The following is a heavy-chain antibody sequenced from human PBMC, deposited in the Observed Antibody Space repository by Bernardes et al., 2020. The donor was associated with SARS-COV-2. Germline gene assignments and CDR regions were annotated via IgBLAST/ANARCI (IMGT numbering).Heavy chain of an antibody. CDR1: GFTFNNYG. CDR3: SKNAKYSSSSMEV. V-gene: IGHV3-33*06. Sequence: GGSLRLSCVTSGFTFNNYGMHWVRRAPGKGLEWVAVIWYDGSTKYYADSVKGRFTISRDNSKNTLYLQMNTLRVEDTAVYYCSKNAKYSSSSMEVWGQGTTVTVS. D-gene: IGHD6-6*01. CDR2: IWYDGSTK. J-gene: IGHJ6*02.